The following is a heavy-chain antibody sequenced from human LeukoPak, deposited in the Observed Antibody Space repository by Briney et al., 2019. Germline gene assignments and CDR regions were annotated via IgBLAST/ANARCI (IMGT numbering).Heavy chain of an antibody. Sequence: GGSLRLSCAASGFTFSSYGMHWVRQAPGKGLEWVAVISYDGSNKYYADSVKGRFTISRDNSKNTLYLQMNSLRAEDTAVYYCAKGVVVTATPSYFDYWGQGTLVTVSS. CDR1: GFTFSSYG. J-gene: IGHJ4*02. D-gene: IGHD2-21*02. V-gene: IGHV3-30*18. CDR3: AKGVVVTATPSYFDY. CDR2: ISYDGSNK.